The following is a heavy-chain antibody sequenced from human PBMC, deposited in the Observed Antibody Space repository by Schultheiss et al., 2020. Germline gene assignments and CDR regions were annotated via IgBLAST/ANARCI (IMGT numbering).Heavy chain of an antibody. V-gene: IGHV4-61*01. CDR2: IYYSGST. CDR1: GGSISSGSYY. CDR3: ARDSHLWGSYRPFDY. J-gene: IGHJ4*02. Sequence: SQTLSLTCTVSGGSISSGSYYWSWIRQPPGKGLEWIGYIYYSGSTNYNPSLKSRVTISVDTSKNQFSLKLSSVTAADTAVYYCARDSHLWGSYRPFDYWGQGTLVTVSS. D-gene: IGHD3-16*02.